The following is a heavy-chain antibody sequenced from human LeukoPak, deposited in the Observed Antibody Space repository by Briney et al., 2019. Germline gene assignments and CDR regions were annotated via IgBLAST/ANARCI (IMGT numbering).Heavy chain of an antibody. CDR1: GFTVRSNC. Sequence: GGSLRLSCAASGFTVRSNCMTWVRQAPGKGLEWVSVIYSGGYTYYADSVKGRFTISRDNSKNTLYLQMNSLRAEDTAVYYCARGDLVQGGYFDLWGRGTLVTVSS. CDR3: ARGDLVQGGYFDL. CDR2: IYSGGYT. D-gene: IGHD3-10*02. V-gene: IGHV3-66*01. J-gene: IGHJ2*01.